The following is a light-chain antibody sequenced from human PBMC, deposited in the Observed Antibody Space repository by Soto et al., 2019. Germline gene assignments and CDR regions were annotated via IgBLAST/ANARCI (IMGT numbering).Light chain of an antibody. J-gene: IGKJ4*01. CDR2: GAS. V-gene: IGKV3D-20*02. CDR3: QQRNKWPPVT. CDR1: QSVSSNY. Sequence: IFFTQSPGTLSLSPVDRATLSCMASQSVSSNYLAWYQQKPGQAPRLLIYGASSRATGIPDRFSGSGSGTDFTLTISSLEPEDFAVYYCQQRNKWPPVTFGGGTKVDI.